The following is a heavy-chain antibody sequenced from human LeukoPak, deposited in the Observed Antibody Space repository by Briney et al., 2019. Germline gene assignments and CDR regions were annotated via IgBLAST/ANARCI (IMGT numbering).Heavy chain of an antibody. V-gene: IGHV4-30-2*01. CDR3: ARDRYGDHTYFDY. D-gene: IGHD4-17*01. J-gene: IGHJ4*02. CDR2: IYHSGST. Sequence: SETLSLTCAVSGCSLSSGGCSGSWIQQPPGKGLEWIGYIYHSGSTYYNPSLKSRVTISVDRSKNQFSLKLNSVTAADTAVYYCARDRYGDHTYFDYWGQGTLVTVSS. CDR1: GCSLSSGGCS.